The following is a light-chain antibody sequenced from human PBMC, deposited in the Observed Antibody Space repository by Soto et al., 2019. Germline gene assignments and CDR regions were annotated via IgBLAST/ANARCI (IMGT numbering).Light chain of an antibody. Sequence: PPSFSSSPGQKVTISCSGSSSNIGGNSVSWYQQLPGTAPKLLIYDDNKRPSGVPDRFSGSKSGTSATLGITRFQTGDEADYYCGSWDSSLSAYVFGTGTKVTVL. CDR3: GSWDSSLSAYV. CDR1: SSNIGGNS. CDR2: DDN. J-gene: IGLJ1*01. V-gene: IGLV1-51*01.